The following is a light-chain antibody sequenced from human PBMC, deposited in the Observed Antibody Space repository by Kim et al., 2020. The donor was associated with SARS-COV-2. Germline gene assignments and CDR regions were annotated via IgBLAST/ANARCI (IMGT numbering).Light chain of an antibody. CDR1: SSAVGGYNY. J-gene: IGLJ1*01. CDR2: DVS. V-gene: IGLV2-14*03. Sequence: QSIPISCTRTSSAVGGYNYVSWYQQHPGKAPKLMIYDVSNRPSGVSNRFSGSKSGNPASLTISGLQAEDEADYYCSSYTSSSTLYVFGTGTKVTVL. CDR3: SSYTSSSTLYV.